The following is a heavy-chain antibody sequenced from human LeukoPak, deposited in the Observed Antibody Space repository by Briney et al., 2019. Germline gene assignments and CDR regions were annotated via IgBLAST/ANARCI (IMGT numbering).Heavy chain of an antibody. CDR2: ISGSGGDT. D-gene: IGHD3-22*01. CDR1: GFTLSSYA. J-gene: IGHJ4*02. V-gene: IGHV3-23*01. CDR3: AKGSSTLIVAVMNY. Sequence: GGSLRLSCAASGFTLSSYAMSWVRQAPGKGLEWVSAISGSGGDTYHADSVKGRFTISRDNSKSTLYLQMNTLSAEDTAVYYCAKGSSTLIVAVMNYWGQGTLVTVSS.